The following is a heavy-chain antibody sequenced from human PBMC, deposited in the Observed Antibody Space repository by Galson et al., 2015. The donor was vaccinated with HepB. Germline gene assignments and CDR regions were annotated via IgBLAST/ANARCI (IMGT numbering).Heavy chain of an antibody. CDR2: ISAYNGNT. Sequence: SVKVSCKASGYTFTSYGISWVRQAPGQGLEWMGWISAYNGNTNYAQKLQGRVTMTTDTSTSTAYMELRSLRSDDTAVYYCARSPGANSSGWWNDAVDIWGQGTMVTVSS. CDR1: GYTFTSYG. D-gene: IGHD6-19*01. CDR3: ARSPGANSSGWWNDAVDI. V-gene: IGHV1-18*01. J-gene: IGHJ3*02.